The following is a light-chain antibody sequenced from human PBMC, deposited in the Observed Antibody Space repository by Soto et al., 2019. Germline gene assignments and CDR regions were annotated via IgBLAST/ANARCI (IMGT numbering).Light chain of an antibody. CDR1: QSVSSSY. J-gene: IGKJ5*01. CDR2: GES. CDR3: QQYGSSPGT. V-gene: IGKV3-20*01. Sequence: VLTQSPGTLSLSPGDSATLSCRASQSVSSSYLAWYQQKTGQAPRLLIYGESSRATGIPDRFSGSGSGTDLNLTISRLEPEDFAVYYCQQYGSSPGTCGQGTRLEIK.